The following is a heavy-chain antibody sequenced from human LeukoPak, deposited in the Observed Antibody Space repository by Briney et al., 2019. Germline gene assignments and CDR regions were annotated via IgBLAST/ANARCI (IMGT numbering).Heavy chain of an antibody. D-gene: IGHD4-23*01. CDR1: GGSISSSSYY. Sequence: PSETLSLTCTVSGGSISSSSYYWGWIRQPPGKGLEWIGSIYYSGSTYYNPSLKSRVTISVDTSKNQFSLKLSSVTAADTAVYYCARGLPVVSYWGQGTLVTVSS. J-gene: IGHJ4*02. CDR3: ARGLPVVSY. V-gene: IGHV4-39*07. CDR2: IYYSGST.